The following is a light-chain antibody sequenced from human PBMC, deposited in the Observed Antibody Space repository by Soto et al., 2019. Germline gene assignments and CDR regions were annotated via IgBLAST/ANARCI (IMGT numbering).Light chain of an antibody. J-gene: IGKJ1*01. CDR1: QSIDIY. Sequence: QLTQSPSSLSASVGDRVTITCRASQSIDIYLHWYQQKPGKAPKLLIYSASSSQRGVPSRFSASGSGTDFTRTITSLQPEDSATCYCHQSYIHPTLGRGTKV. V-gene: IGKV1-39*01. CDR3: HQSYIHPT. CDR2: SAS.